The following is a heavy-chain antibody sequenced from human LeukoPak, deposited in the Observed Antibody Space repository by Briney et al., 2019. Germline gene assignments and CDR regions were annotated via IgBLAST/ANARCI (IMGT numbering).Heavy chain of an antibody. CDR3: ARDLDPDELYDSSKGPVSTLFY. CDR2: ISSYGSST. V-gene: IGHV3-64*01. Sequence: PGGSLRLSCAASGFTFSSYAMHWVHQAPGKGLEYVSAISSYGSSTYYANSVKGRFTISRDNSKNTLYLQMGSLRAEDMAVYYCARDLDPDELYDSSKGPVSTLFYWGQGTLVTVSS. J-gene: IGHJ4*02. D-gene: IGHD3-22*01. CDR1: GFTFSSYA.